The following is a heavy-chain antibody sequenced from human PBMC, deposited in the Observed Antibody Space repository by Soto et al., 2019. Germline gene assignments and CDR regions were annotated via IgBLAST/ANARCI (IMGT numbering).Heavy chain of an antibody. J-gene: IGHJ5*02. CDR3: ARGRVAGILYNWFDP. CDR1: GFSLSTSGMC. CDR2: IDWDDDK. V-gene: IGHV2-70*01. D-gene: IGHD6-19*01. Sequence: SGPTLVKPTQTLTLTCTFSGFSLSTSGMCVSWIRQPPGKALEWLALIDWDDDKYYSTSLKTRLTISKDTSKNQVVLTMTNMDPVDTATYYCARGRVAGILYNWFDPWGQGTLVTVSS.